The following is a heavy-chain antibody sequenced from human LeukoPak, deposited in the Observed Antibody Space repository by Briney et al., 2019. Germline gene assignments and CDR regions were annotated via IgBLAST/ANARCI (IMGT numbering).Heavy chain of an antibody. V-gene: IGHV3-48*01. Sequence: GGSLRLSCAASGFAFATYTMNWVRQAPGKGLEWVSYITSSSSTIQYADSVKGRFTISRDNAKNSLYLQMNSLRAEDTAVYYCVRDLDSVAFFWGQGTLVTVSS. J-gene: IGHJ4*02. CDR3: VRDLDSVAFF. CDR2: ITSSSSTI. CDR1: GFAFATYT. D-gene: IGHD1-1*01.